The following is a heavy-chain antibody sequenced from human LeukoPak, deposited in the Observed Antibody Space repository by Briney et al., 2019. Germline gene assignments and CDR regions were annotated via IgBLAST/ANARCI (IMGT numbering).Heavy chain of an antibody. CDR3: ARGRLYYYDSSGYYGMGPYDY. D-gene: IGHD3-22*01. V-gene: IGHV4-34*01. Sequence: SETLSLTCAVYGGSFSGYYWSWIRQPPGKGLEWIGEINHSGSTNYNPSLKSRVTISVDTSKNQFSLKLSSVTAADTAVYYCARGRLYYYDSSGYYGMGPYDYWGQGTLVTVSS. CDR1: GGSFSGYY. J-gene: IGHJ4*02. CDR2: INHSGST.